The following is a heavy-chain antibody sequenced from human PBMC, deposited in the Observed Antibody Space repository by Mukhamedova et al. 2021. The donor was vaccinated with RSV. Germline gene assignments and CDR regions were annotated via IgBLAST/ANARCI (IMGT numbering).Heavy chain of an antibody. V-gene: IGHV4-59*09. Sequence: GSTNYNPSLKSRVTISVDTSKNQFSLKLSSVTAADTAVYYCARGGSGSYSWGQGTLVTVSS. CDR2: GST. J-gene: IGHJ5*02. CDR3: ARGGSGSYS. D-gene: IGHD3-10*01.